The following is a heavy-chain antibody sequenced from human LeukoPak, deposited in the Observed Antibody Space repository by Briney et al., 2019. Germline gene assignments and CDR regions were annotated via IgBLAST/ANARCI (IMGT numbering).Heavy chain of an antibody. D-gene: IGHD5-18*01. V-gene: IGHV1-69*13. CDR2: IIPIFGTA. CDR1: GGTFSSYA. J-gene: IGHJ4*02. Sequence: SVKVSCKASGGTFSSYAISWVRQAPGQGLEWMGGIIPIFGTASYAQKFQGRVTITADESTSTGYMELSSLRSEDTAVYYCASKRGYSYGLDYWGQGTLVTVSS. CDR3: ASKRGYSYGLDY.